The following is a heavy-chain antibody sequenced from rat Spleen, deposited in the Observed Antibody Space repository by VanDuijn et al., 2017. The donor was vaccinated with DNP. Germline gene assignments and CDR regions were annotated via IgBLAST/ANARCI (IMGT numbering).Heavy chain of an antibody. D-gene: IGHD1-2*01. CDR2: ISYHGGTT. J-gene: IGHJ2*01. V-gene: IGHV5-20*01. CDR1: GFTFSDYY. CDR3: ARHRAIAAIWDY. Sequence: EVQLVESGGGLVQPGRSLKLSCAASGFTFSDYYMAWVRQAPTEGLECVAYISYHGGTTYYRDSVKGRFTISRDNAKSSLFLQMDSLKSEDTATYYCARHRAIAAIWDYWGQGVMVTVSS.